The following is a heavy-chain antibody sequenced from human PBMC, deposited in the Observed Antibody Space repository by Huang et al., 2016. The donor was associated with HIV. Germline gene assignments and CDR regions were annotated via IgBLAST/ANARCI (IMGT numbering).Heavy chain of an antibody. J-gene: IGHJ4*02. D-gene: IGHD6-13*01. V-gene: IGHV3-48*02. Sequence: EVQLVESGGGLVEPGGSLTLSCAASGFSFSSYNFNWVRQAPGKGLEWVSFITATSSPRYYAESVRGRFTISRDNAKRLLYLQMSNLRDDDTAVYYCARDLPVAAADYWGQGALVSVSS. CDR1: GFSFSSYN. CDR2: ITATSSPR. CDR3: ARDLPVAAADY.